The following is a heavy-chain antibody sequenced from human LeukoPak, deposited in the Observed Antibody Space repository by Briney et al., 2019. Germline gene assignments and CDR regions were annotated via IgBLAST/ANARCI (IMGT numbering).Heavy chain of an antibody. CDR1: GGSISSSNW. Sequence: SGTLSLTCAVSGGSISSSNWWSWVRQPPGKGLEWIGEIYHSGSTNYNPSLKSRVTISVDKSKNQFSLKLSSVTAADTAVYYCARDRGVSSGWYFRPHDYAMDVWGQGTTVTVSS. CDR2: IYHSGST. V-gene: IGHV4-4*02. D-gene: IGHD6-19*01. CDR3: ARDRGVSSGWYFRPHDYAMDV. J-gene: IGHJ6*02.